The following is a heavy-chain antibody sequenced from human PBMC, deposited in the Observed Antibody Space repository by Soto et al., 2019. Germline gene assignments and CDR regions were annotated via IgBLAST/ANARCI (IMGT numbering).Heavy chain of an antibody. D-gene: IGHD6-13*01. CDR3: ARAVLAAAGTGWFDP. CDR1: GGSISSYY. CDR2: IYYSGST. Sequence: PSETLSLTCTVSGGSISSYYWSWIRQPPGKGLEWIGYIYYSGSTNYNPSLKSRVTISVDTSKNQFSLKPSSVTAADTAVYYCARAVLAAAGTGWFDPWGQGTLVTVSS. J-gene: IGHJ5*02. V-gene: IGHV4-59*01.